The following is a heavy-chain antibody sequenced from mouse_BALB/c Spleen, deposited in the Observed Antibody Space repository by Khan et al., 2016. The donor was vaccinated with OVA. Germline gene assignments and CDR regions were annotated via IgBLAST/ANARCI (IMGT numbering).Heavy chain of an antibody. J-gene: IGHJ4*01. CDR3: ARAYYRYDGYYAMDY. CDR1: GFSLSRYN. CDR2: IWGGGGT. V-gene: IGHV2-6-4*01. D-gene: IGHD2-14*01. Sequence: VKLEVSGPGLVAPSQSLSITCTVSGFSLSRYNIHWVRQPPGKGLEWLGMIWGGGGTDYNSTLKSRLSISKDNSKSQVFLKMNSLQTDDTAMYYWARAYYRYDGYYAMDYWGQGTSVTVSS.